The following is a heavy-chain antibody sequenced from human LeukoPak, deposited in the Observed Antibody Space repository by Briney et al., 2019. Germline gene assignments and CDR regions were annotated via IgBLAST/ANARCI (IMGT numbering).Heavy chain of an antibody. D-gene: IGHD2-2*01. J-gene: IGHJ4*01. V-gene: IGHV1-18*01. CDR2: INVYSGST. CDR1: GYRFTTYG. CDR3: VFGECSSTSCYPRRDY. Sequence: ASVRVSCKASGYRFTTYGISWVRQAPGQGLEWMAWINVYSGSTEYKADLQGRLTVATETSTTTAYMELRSLRSDDTAVYYCVFGECSSTSCYPRRDYWGHGTLVTVSS.